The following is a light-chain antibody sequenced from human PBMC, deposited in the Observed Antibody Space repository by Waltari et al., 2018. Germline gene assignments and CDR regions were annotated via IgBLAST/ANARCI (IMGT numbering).Light chain of an antibody. CDR2: DVS. CDR1: SSDVGGYNY. V-gene: IGLV2-11*01. CDR3: CSYSGSHSVI. J-gene: IGLJ2*01. Sequence: QSALTQPRSVSGSPGQSVTISCTGTSSDVGGYNYVSWYQQHPGKAPKFMIYDVSKRPSGVPDRFSGSKSGNTASLTISGLQAEDEADYYCCSYSGSHSVILGGGAKLTVL.